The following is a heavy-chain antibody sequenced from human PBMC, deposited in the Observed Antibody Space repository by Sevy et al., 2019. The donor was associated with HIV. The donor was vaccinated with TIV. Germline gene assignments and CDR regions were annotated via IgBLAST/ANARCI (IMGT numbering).Heavy chain of an antibody. CDR2: TRNNGGTK. CDR1: GFTFSSYD. D-gene: IGHD6-25*01. Sequence: GGSLRLSCVASGFTFSSYDMNWVRQTPGKGLEWVSYTRNNGGTKNYTDSVKGRFSISRDNAKNSLYLQMNSLRAEDTAIYYGVRVGLKFSAGNIWPGLDFWGQGTLVTVSS. J-gene: IGHJ4*02. CDR3: VRVGLKFSAGNIWPGLDF. V-gene: IGHV3-48*03.